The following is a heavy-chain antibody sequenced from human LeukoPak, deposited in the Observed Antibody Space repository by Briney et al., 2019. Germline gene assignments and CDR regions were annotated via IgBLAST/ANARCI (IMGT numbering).Heavy chain of an antibody. Sequence: SETLSLTCTVSGYSISSGYYWAWIRQPPGKGLEWIGSIYQSGNTYSNSSLKSRVTISVDTSKNQFSLNLNSVTAADTAVYYCARGTVNPCDYWGQGTMVTVSS. CDR2: IYQSGNT. D-gene: IGHD4-17*01. CDR3: ARGTVNPCDY. CDR1: GYSISSGYY. J-gene: IGHJ3*01. V-gene: IGHV4-38-2*02.